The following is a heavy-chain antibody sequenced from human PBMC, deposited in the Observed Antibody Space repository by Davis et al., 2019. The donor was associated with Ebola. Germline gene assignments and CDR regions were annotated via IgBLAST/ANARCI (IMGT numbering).Heavy chain of an antibody. V-gene: IGHV1-69*06. D-gene: IGHD3-10*01. CDR1: GGTFSSYA. Sequence: SVKVSCKASGGTFSSYAISWVRQAPGQGLEWMGGIIPIFGTANYAQKFQGRVTITADKSTSTAYMELSSLRSEDTAVYYCARDIITMVKGVIIAYYSMDVWGQGTTVTVSS. J-gene: IGHJ6*02. CDR3: ARDIITMVKGVIIAYYSMDV. CDR2: IIPIFGTA.